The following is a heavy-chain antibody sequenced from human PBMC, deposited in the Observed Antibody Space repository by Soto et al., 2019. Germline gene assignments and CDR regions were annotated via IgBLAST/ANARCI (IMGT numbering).Heavy chain of an antibody. CDR1: GGSISSYY. J-gene: IGHJ4*02. D-gene: IGHD3-3*01. V-gene: IGHV4-59*08. Sequence: PSETLSLTCTVSGGSISSYYWSWIRQPPGKGLECIGYIYYSGSTNYNPSLKSRVTISVDTSKNQFSLKLSSVTAADTAVYYCARLGVVGTLLPDYWGQGALVTVSS. CDR2: IYYSGST. CDR3: ARLGVVGTLLPDY.